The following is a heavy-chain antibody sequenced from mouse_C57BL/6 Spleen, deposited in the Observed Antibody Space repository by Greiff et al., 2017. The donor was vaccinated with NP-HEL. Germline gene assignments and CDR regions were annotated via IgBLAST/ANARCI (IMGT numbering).Heavy chain of an antibody. J-gene: IGHJ1*03. D-gene: IGHD2-4*01. Sequence: EVQGVESGGGFVQPGGSLSLSCAASGFTFTDYYMSWVRQPPGTALEWLGFIRNKANGYTTEYSASVKGRFTISRDNSQSILYLQMNALKAEDSATYYCARYDYDVGYFDVWGTGTTVTVSS. V-gene: IGHV7-3*01. CDR2: IRNKANGYTT. CDR3: ARYDYDVGYFDV. CDR1: GFTFTDYY.